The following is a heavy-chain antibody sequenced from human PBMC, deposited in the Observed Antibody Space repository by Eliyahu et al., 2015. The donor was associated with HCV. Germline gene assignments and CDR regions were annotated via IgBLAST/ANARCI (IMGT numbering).Heavy chain of an antibody. Sequence: EVQLLESGGGLVQPGGSLRLSCAASGLXFSXXAMSWVRQAPGKGLEWVSTISGSGGRTYYADSVKGRFTISRDNSKNTLYLQMNSLRAEDTAVYYCAKGALGTYNWFDPWGQGTLVTVSP. V-gene: IGHV3-23*01. CDR2: ISGSGGRT. J-gene: IGHJ5*02. CDR3: AKGALGTYNWFDP. CDR1: GLXFSXXA.